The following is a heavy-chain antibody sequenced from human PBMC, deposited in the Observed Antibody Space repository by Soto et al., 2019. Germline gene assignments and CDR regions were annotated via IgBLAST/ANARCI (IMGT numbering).Heavy chain of an antibody. D-gene: IGHD4-17*01. CDR3: ARSLYGDDAFDI. Sequence: ESGGGVVQPGRSLRLSCAASGFTFSSYGMHWVRQAPGKGLEWVAVIWYDGSNKYYADSVKGRFTISRDNSKNTLYLQMNSLRAEDTAVYYCARSLYGDDAFDIWGQGTMVTVSS. CDR2: IWYDGSNK. CDR1: GFTFSSYG. V-gene: IGHV3-33*01. J-gene: IGHJ3*02.